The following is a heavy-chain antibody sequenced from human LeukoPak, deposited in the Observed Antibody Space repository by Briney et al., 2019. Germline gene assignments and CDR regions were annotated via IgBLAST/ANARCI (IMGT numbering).Heavy chain of an antibody. D-gene: IGHD2-15*01. CDR1: GFTVSSNY. J-gene: IGHJ4*02. Sequence: GGSLRLSCAASGFTVSSNYMSWVRQAPGKGLEWVSVIYSGGSTYYADSVKGRFTISRDNSKNTLYLQMNSLRAEDTAVYYCAKDPYFYCSGGSCFIDYWGQGTLVTVSS. CDR2: IYSGGST. V-gene: IGHV3-53*01. CDR3: AKDPYFYCSGGSCFIDY.